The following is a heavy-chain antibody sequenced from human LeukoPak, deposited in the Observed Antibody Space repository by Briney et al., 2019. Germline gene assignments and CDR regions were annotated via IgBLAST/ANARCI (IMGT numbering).Heavy chain of an antibody. CDR3: ARGRSQVKVDYYYYYMDV. D-gene: IGHD3-22*01. J-gene: IGHJ6*03. CDR1: GYTFTSYD. V-gene: IGHV1-8*01. CDR2: MNPNSGNT. Sequence: ASVKVSCQASGYTFTSYDINWVRQATGQGVEWMGWMNPNSGNTGYAQKFQGRVTMTRNTSLSTAYMELSSLRSEDTAVYYCARGRSQVKVDYYYYYMDVWGKGTTVTVSS.